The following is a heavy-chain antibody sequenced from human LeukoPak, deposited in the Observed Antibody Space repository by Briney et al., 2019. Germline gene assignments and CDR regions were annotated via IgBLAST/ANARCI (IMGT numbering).Heavy chain of an antibody. V-gene: IGHV3-30-3*01. CDR2: ISYDGSNK. Sequence: TGGSLRLSCAAPGFTFSSYAMHWVRQAPAKGLEWVAVISYDGSNKYYADSVKGRFTISRDNSKNTLYLQMNSLRAEDTAVYYCARGGPITFGGVIVIPPDYWGQGTLVTVSS. D-gene: IGHD3-16*02. J-gene: IGHJ4*02. CDR3: ARGGPITFGGVIVIPPDY. CDR1: GFTFSSYA.